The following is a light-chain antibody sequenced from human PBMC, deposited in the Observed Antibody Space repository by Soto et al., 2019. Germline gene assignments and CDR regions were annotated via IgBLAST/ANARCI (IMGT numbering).Light chain of an antibody. Sequence: DIQMTPSPSSLSASAGNRVTITCRASQGIRNDLGWYQQKPGKAPKLLIYKASTLKSGVPSRFSGSGSGTEFTLTISSLQPDDFATYYCQHYNSYSEAFGQGTKVDIK. CDR2: KAS. J-gene: IGKJ1*01. CDR3: QHYNSYSEA. CDR1: QGIRND. V-gene: IGKV1-5*03.